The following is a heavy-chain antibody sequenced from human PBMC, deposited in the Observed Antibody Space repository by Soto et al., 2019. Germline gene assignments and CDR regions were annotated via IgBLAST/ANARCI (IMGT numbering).Heavy chain of an antibody. CDR1: GGIFTNYT. D-gene: IGHD1-26*01. V-gene: IGHV1-69*02. Sequence: QVQLVQSGAEMKRPGSSLKVSCETSGGIFTNYTFHRVRQAPGQGLEWMGWIIPVLDIANYAHKLQGRITITADKSTSTAYLELTSLKFEDTAIYFCAKAPTASSPFDYWGQGTLVTVSS. CDR2: IIPVLDIA. CDR3: AKAPTASSPFDY. J-gene: IGHJ4*02.